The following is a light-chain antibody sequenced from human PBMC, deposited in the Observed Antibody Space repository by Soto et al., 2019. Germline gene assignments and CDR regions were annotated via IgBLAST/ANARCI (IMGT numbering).Light chain of an antibody. V-gene: IGLV1-40*01. CDR1: SSNIGAGYD. CDR3: QSYDSTHEVV. J-gene: IGLJ2*01. CDR2: GNS. Sequence: QLVLTQPPSVSGAPGQRVTISCTGSSSNIGAGYDVHWYQQLPGTAPKLLIYGNSNRPSGVPDRFSGSKSGTSASLAITGLQAEDEADYYCQSYDSTHEVVFGGGTKLTVL.